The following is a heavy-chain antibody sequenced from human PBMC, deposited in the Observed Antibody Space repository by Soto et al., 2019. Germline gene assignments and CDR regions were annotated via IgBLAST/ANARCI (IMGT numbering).Heavy chain of an antibody. CDR2: INSSDGST. J-gene: IGHJ4*02. CDR3: VTLGYYDSSGYEGDY. Sequence: QVQLLQSGAEVKKPGASVKVSCKTSGYTFINYDIHWVRQAPGQGLEWMALINSSDGSTTYAQKFQGRVTMTRDTSTSTVYMELSSLRSEDMAVYYCVTLGYYDSSGYEGDYWCQGTLVTVSS. D-gene: IGHD3-22*01. V-gene: IGHV1-46*01. CDR1: GYTFINYD.